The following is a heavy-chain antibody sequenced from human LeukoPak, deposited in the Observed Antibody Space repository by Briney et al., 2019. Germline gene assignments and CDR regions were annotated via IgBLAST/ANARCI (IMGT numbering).Heavy chain of an antibody. D-gene: IGHD1-14*01. CDR2: ISAYNGNT. CDR3: ARGKPRSPSWFDH. CDR1: GYTFTSYG. V-gene: IGHV1-18*01. J-gene: IGHJ5*02. Sequence: AAVKVSCKGSGYTFTSYGISMVRQAPGQGLEWVGWISAYNGNTNYAQKLQGRVTMTTDTYTTTAYMELRSLRSDDTAVYYCARGKPRSPSWFDHWGQGTLVTVSS.